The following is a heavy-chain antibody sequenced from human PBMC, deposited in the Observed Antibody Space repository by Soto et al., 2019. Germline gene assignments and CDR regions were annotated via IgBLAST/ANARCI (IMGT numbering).Heavy chain of an antibody. V-gene: IGHV4-4*07. CDR2: IYTSGST. Sequence: SETLSLTCTVSGGSISSYYWSWIRQPAGKGLEWIGRIYTSGSTNYNPSLKSRVTMSVDTSKNQFSLKLSSVTAADTAVYYCARESLPGIAVAGRFDYWGQGTLVTVSS. CDR3: ARESLPGIAVAGRFDY. CDR1: GGSISSYY. J-gene: IGHJ4*02. D-gene: IGHD6-19*01.